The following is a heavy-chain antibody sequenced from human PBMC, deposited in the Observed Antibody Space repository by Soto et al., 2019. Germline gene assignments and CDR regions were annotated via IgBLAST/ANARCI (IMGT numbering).Heavy chain of an antibody. Sequence: GGSLRLSCAASGFTFSSYGMHWVRQAPGKGLEWVAVISYDGSNKYYADSVKGRFTISRDNSKNTLYLQMNSLRAEDTAVYYCAKGKRSIWTYSNYVGPYYFDYWGQGTLVTVSS. CDR3: AKGKRSIWTYSNYVGPYYFDY. V-gene: IGHV3-30*18. D-gene: IGHD4-4*01. CDR2: ISYDGSNK. J-gene: IGHJ4*02. CDR1: GFTFSSYG.